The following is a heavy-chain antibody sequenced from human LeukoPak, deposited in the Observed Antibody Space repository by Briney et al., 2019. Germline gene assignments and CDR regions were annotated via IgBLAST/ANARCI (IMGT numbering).Heavy chain of an antibody. J-gene: IGHJ4*02. CDR2: ISSSSSTI. CDR3: AKDFVAVAETFDY. V-gene: IGHV3-48*01. D-gene: IGHD6-19*01. CDR1: GFTFSSYS. Sequence: PGGSLRLSCAASGFTFSSYSMNWVRQAPGKGLEWVSYISSSSSTIYYADSVKGRFTISRDNSKNTLYLQMNSLRAEDTAVYYCAKDFVAVAETFDYWGQGTLVTVSS.